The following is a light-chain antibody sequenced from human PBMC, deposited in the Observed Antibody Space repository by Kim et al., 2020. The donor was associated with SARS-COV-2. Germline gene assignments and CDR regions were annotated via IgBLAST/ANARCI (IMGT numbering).Light chain of an antibody. CDR1: QSVSSSY. J-gene: IGKJ2*01. CDR3: QQYGSSPRYT. CDR2: AAS. V-gene: IGKV3-20*01. Sequence: EIVLTQSPGTLSLSPGERATLSCRASQSVSSSYLAWYQQKPGQAPRLLIYAASYRASGIPDRFSGSGSGTDFTLTISRLEPEDFAVYYCQQYGSSPRYTFGQGTKLEI.